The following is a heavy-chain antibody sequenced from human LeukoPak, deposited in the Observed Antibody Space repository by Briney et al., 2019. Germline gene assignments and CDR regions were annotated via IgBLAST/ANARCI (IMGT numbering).Heavy chain of an antibody. V-gene: IGHV3-30*18. CDR2: ISYDGSNK. J-gene: IGHJ4*02. CDR1: GFTFSSFG. CDR3: AKDHTGGSDYGDY. Sequence: GGSLGLSCAASGFTFSSFGMHWVRQAPGQGLGWVGVISYDGSNKYYANSVKGRFTISRDNSKNTMYLQMNSLRTEDTAVYYCAKDHTGGSDYGDYWGQGTLVTVSS. D-gene: IGHD3-16*01.